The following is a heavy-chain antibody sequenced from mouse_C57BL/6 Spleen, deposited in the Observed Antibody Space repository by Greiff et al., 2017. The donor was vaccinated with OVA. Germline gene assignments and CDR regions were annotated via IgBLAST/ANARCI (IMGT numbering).Heavy chain of an antibody. Sequence: DVKLVESGGGLVKPGGSLKLSCAASGFTFRDYGMHWVRQAPEKGLEWVAYISSGSSTIYYADKVKGRFTISRDNAKNTLFLQMTSLRSEDTAMYYCARMDYYGSSGYWGQGTTLTVSS. J-gene: IGHJ2*01. CDR3: ARMDYYGSSGY. D-gene: IGHD1-1*01. V-gene: IGHV5-17*01. CDR1: GFTFRDYG. CDR2: ISSGSSTI.